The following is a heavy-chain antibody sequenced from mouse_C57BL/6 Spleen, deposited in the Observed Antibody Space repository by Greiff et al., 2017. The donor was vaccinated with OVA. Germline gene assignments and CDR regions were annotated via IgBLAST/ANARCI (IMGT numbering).Heavy chain of an antibody. CDR3: ARDYDGYSAWFAY. J-gene: IGHJ3*01. D-gene: IGHD2-3*01. CDR1: GYSITSGYD. CDR2: ISYSGST. Sequence: EVKLVESGPGMVKPSQSLSLTCTVTGYSITSGYDWHWIRHFPGNKLEWMGYISYSGSTNYNPSLKSRISITHDTSKNHFFLKLNSVTTEDTATYYCARDYDGYSAWFAYWGQGTLVTVSA. V-gene: IGHV3-1*01.